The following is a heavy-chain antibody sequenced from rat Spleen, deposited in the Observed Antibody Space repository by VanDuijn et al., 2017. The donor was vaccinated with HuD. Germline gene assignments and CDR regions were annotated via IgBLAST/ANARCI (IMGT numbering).Heavy chain of an antibody. Sequence: EVQLVQSGGGLVQPGRSLKLSCVASGFTFNNHWMTWIRQAPGRGLEWLASILITGDSTSYPDSVKGRFTISRDNAKSTLYLQMDSLRSEDTATYYCARRGGIVRGGLDYWGQGVMVTVSS. CDR3: ARRGGIVRGGLDY. V-gene: IGHV5-31*01. CDR1: GFTFNNHW. CDR2: ILITGDST. D-gene: IGHD1-11*01. J-gene: IGHJ2*01.